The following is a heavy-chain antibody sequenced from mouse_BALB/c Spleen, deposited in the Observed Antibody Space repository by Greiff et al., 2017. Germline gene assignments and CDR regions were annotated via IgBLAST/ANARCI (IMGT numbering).Heavy chain of an antibody. CDR2: ISSGGSYT. CDR3: TRDEGYDSFAY. CDR1: GFTFSSYT. V-gene: IGHV5-6-4*01. J-gene: IGHJ3*01. Sequence: DVMLVESGGGLVKPGGSLKLSCAASGFTFSSYTMSWVRQTPEKRLEWVATISSGGSYTYYPDSVKGRFTISRDNAKNTLYLQMSSLKSEDTAMYYCTRDEGYDSFAYWGQGTLVTVSA. D-gene: IGHD2-2*01.